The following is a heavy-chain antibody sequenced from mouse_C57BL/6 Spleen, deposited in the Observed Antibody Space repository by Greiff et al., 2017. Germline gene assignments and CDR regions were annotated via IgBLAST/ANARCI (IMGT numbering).Heavy chain of an antibody. CDR3: TREGTTAYWYFEV. V-gene: IGHV3-1*01. CDR2: ISYSGST. J-gene: IGHJ1*03. D-gene: IGHD1-2*01. Sequence: VQLKESGPGMVKPSQSLSLTCTVTGYSITSGYDWHWIRHFPGNKLEWMGYISYSGSTNYNPSLKSRISITHDTSKNHFFLKLNSVTTEDTATEYCTREGTTAYWYFEVWGTGTTVTVSS. CDR1: GYSITSGYD.